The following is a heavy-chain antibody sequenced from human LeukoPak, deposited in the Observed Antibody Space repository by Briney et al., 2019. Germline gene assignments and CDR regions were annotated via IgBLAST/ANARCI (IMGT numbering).Heavy chain of an antibody. CDR3: ARRAGDYSHPYDY. Sequence: GGSLRLSCTVSGFTVSSNSMSWVRQAPGKGLEWVSFIYTTGNTHNSDSVKGRFTISRDSSKNTLYLQMNSLRAEDTAVYYCARRAGDYSHPYDYWGQGTLVTVSS. CDR1: GFTVSSNS. D-gene: IGHD3-22*01. V-gene: IGHV3-53*01. CDR2: IYTTGNT. J-gene: IGHJ4*02.